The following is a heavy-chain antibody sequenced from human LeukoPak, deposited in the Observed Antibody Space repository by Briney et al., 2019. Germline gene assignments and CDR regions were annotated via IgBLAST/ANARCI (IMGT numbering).Heavy chain of an antibody. CDR3: ARSRLGYCSSTSCYLFDP. V-gene: IGHV1-2*02. CDR2: INPNSGGT. CDR1: GYTFTGYY. D-gene: IGHD2-2*01. Sequence: GASVKVSCKASGYTFTGYYMHWVRQAPGQGLEWMGWINPNSGGTNYAQKFQGRVTMTRDTSISTAYTELSRLRSDDTAVYYCARSRLGYCSSTSCYLFDPWGQGILVTVSS. J-gene: IGHJ5*02.